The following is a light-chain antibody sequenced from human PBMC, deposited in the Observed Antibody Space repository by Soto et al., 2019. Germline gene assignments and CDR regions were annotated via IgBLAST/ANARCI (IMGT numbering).Light chain of an antibody. CDR3: KSYTNSDTYV. Sequence: QSVLTQPASVSGSPGQSITISCTGTSGDIGSYNFVSWYQQHPGKAPKLIISDVTSRPSGVSSRFSGSKSDNTASLTISGLQSEDEADYYCKSYTNSDTYVFGTGTKVTVL. CDR1: SGDIGSYNF. J-gene: IGLJ1*01. V-gene: IGLV2-14*03. CDR2: DVT.